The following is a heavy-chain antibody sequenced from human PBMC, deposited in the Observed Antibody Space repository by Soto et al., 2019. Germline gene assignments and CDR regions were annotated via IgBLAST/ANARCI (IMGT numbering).Heavy chain of an antibody. CDR1: GGSISSGGYY. Sequence: PSETLALTSTVSGGSISSGGYYWSWIRQRPGKGLEWIGYIYYSGSTYYNPSLKSRVTISVDTSKNQFSLKLSSVTAADTAVYYCARDYYDSKGSFYSYGMDVWGQGTTVTVSS. J-gene: IGHJ6*02. V-gene: IGHV4-31*03. D-gene: IGHD3-22*01. CDR2: IYYSGST. CDR3: ARDYYDSKGSFYSYGMDV.